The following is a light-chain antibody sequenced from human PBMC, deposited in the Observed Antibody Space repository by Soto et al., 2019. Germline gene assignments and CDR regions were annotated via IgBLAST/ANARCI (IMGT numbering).Light chain of an antibody. V-gene: IGKV3-20*01. Sequence: EIVLTQSPGTLSLSPRERATLSCRASQSVSSSYLAWYQQKPGQAPGLLIYGASSRATGIPDRFSGSGSGTDFTLTISRLEPEDFAVYYCQQYGSSPRTFGQGTKVEIK. CDR2: GAS. J-gene: IGKJ1*01. CDR1: QSVSSSY. CDR3: QQYGSSPRT.